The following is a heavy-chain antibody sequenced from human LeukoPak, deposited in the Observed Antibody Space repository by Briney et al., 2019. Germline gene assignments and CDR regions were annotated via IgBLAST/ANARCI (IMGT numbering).Heavy chain of an antibody. J-gene: IGHJ5*02. CDR2: ITSSGSTI. Sequence: GGSLRLSCAASGFTFRSYEMNWVRQAPGKGLEWVSYITSSGSTIYYADSVKGRFTISRDNSKNTLYLQMNSLRAEDTAVYYCAKERITMVRGVIIEHSNWFDPWGQGTLVTVSS. V-gene: IGHV3-48*03. CDR3: AKERITMVRGVIIEHSNWFDP. CDR1: GFTFRSYE. D-gene: IGHD3-10*01.